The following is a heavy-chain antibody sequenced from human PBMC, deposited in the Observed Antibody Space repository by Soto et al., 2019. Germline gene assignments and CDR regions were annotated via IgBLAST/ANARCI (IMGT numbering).Heavy chain of an antibody. D-gene: IGHD6-13*01. CDR1: GGSITSYY. CDR2: IYFSGSA. Sequence: SETLSLTCTVSGGSITSYYWSWIRQPPGKGLEWIGYIYFSGSANYNPSLKSRVTISVDTSKNQFSLKLSAVTTADTALYYCARDRRYSSSWLPFDYWGQGILVTVS. J-gene: IGHJ4*02. CDR3: ARDRRYSSSWLPFDY. V-gene: IGHV4-59*01.